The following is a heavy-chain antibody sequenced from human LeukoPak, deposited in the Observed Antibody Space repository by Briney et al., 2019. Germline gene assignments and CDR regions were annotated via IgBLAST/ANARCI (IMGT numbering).Heavy chain of an antibody. CDR2: IGASV. CDR3: ARDKPRIAAPDV. V-gene: IGHV3-21*01. Sequence: GGSLRLSCTTSGFSSSAYTTNWIRQAPGKGLEWVSSIGASVYYGDSVRGRFTISRDDTKNSIYLQMDSLRVDDTAVYFCARDKPRIAAPDVWGKRTTVTVSS. CDR1: GFSSSAYT. D-gene: IGHD6-13*01. J-gene: IGHJ6*04.